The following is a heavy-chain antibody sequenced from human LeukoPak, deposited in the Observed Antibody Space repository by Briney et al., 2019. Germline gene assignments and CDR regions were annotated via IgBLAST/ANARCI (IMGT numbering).Heavy chain of an antibody. D-gene: IGHD3-22*01. CDR1: DGSISSYY. Sequence: PSETLSLTCTVSDGSISSYYWSRIRQPPGKGLEWIGYIYYNGNTKYNPSLKSRVTISVDTSKNQFSLKLRSVTAADTAVYYCARTYLGYYDSSGYAYYFDYWGQGTLVPVSS. V-gene: IGHV4-59*08. CDR2: IYYNGNT. J-gene: IGHJ4*02. CDR3: ARTYLGYYDSSGYAYYFDY.